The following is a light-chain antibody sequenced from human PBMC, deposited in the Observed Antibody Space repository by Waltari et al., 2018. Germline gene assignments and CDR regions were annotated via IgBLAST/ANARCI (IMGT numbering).Light chain of an antibody. CDR3: LQYNNWPYT. V-gene: IGKV3-15*01. Sequence: EIEMTQFPASLSVSPGETAILTCRASQNIGTSLSWFQLRPGRAPRHLIYGASTRATCTPARFSASGSGTQFSLTISSLQSDDFAVYYCLQYNNWPYTFGQGTRLEIK. CDR1: QNIGTS. J-gene: IGKJ2*01. CDR2: GAS.